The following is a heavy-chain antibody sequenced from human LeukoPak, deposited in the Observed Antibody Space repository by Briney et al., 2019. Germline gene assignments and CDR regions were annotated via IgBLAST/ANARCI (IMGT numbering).Heavy chain of an antibody. V-gene: IGHV3-30*18. J-gene: IGHJ4*02. Sequence: GGSLRLSCAASGFXFSSYGMHWVRQAPGKGLEWVAVISYDGSNKYYADSVKGRFTISRDNSKNTLYLRMNSLRAEDTAVYYCAKSRLWFGELPYYFDYWGQGTLVTVSS. D-gene: IGHD3-10*01. CDR2: ISYDGSNK. CDR1: GFXFSSYG. CDR3: AKSRLWFGELPYYFDY.